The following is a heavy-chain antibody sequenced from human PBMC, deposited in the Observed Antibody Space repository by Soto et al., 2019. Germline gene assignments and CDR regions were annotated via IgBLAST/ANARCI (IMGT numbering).Heavy chain of an antibody. V-gene: IGHV3-7*01. Sequence: LRLSCAASGFTFSRYWMSWVRQAPGKGLEWVANIKQDGSEKYYVDSVKGRFTISRDNAKNSLYLQMNSLRAEDTAVYYCARDDIAARPFYYYYGMDVWGQGTTVTVSS. CDR2: IKQDGSEK. CDR3: ARDDIAARPFYYYYGMDV. J-gene: IGHJ6*02. D-gene: IGHD6-6*01. CDR1: GFTFSRYW.